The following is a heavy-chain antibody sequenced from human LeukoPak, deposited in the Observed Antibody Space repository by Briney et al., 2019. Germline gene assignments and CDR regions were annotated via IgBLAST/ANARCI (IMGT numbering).Heavy chain of an antibody. J-gene: IGHJ4*02. V-gene: IGHV4-4*07. CDR3: ARERVREQSPNFDY. Sequence: SETLSLTCTVSGGSISSYYWSWIRQPAGKGLEWIGRIYTSGSTNYNPSLKSRDTMSVDTSKNQFSLKLSSVTAADTAVYYCARERVREQSPNFDYWGQGTLVTVSS. CDR2: IYTSGST. CDR1: GGSISSYY. D-gene: IGHD1/OR15-1a*01.